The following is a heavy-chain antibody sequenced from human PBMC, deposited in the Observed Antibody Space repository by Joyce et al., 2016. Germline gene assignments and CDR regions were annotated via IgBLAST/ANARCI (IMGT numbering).Heavy chain of an antibody. CDR3: ARVVWELGRYYYGMDV. CDR2: INHSGST. J-gene: IGHJ6*02. V-gene: IGHV4-34*01. Sequence: QVQLQQWGAGLLKPSETLSLTCAVYGGSFSGYYWSWIRQPPGKGLEGIGEINHSGSTNYNPSLKSRVTISVDTSKNQFSLKLSSVTAADTAVYYCARVVWELGRYYYGMDVWDQGTTVTVSS. CDR1: GGSFSGYY. D-gene: IGHD7-27*01.